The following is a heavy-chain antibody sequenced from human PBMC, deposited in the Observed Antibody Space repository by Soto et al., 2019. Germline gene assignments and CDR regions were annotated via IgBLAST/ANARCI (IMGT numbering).Heavy chain of an antibody. D-gene: IGHD3-22*01. Sequence: EVQLLESGGGLVQPGGSLRLSCAASGFTFSSYAMNWVRQAPGKGLEWVSVISGSGGDTYYADSVKGRFTISRDNSKNTLYLQMNSLRAEDTAVYYCAKETDYDSSGYYYRFNYYYGMDVWGQGTTVTVSS. J-gene: IGHJ6*02. CDR1: GFTFSSYA. CDR3: AKETDYDSSGYYYRFNYYYGMDV. CDR2: ISGSGGDT. V-gene: IGHV3-23*01.